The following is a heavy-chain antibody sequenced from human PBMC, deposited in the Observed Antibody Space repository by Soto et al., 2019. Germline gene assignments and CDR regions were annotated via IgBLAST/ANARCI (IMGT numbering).Heavy chain of an antibody. V-gene: IGHV1-8*01. J-gene: IGHJ4*02. CDR2: MNPYNGST. Sequence: ASVKVSCKASGYTFNTYDIYWMRQATGQGLEWMGWMNPYNGSTGYAQKFQGRVTVTRNTSISTVYMELSGLRPDDTAVYYCARRKERSGPHYFDYWGQGSQVTVSS. CDR1: GYTFNTYD. D-gene: IGHD6-25*01. CDR3: ARRKERSGPHYFDY.